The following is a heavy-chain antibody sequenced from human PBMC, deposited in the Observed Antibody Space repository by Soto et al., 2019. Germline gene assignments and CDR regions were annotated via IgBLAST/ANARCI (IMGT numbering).Heavy chain of an antibody. CDR1: GGTFSSYT. CDR3: ARARWELHGLDY. CDR2: IIPILGIA. D-gene: IGHD1-26*01. Sequence: QVQLVQSGAEVKKPGSSVKVSCKASGGTFSSYTISWVRQAPGQGLEWTGRIIPILGIANYAQKFQGRVTITADKSTSTAYMELSSLRSEDTAVYYCARARWELHGLDYWGQGTLVTVSS. J-gene: IGHJ4*02. V-gene: IGHV1-69*02.